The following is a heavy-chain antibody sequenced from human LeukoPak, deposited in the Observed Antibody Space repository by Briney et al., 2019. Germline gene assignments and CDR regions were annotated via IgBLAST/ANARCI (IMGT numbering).Heavy chain of an antibody. CDR2: INNSGST. D-gene: IGHD3-22*01. Sequence: SETLSLTCAVYGGSCSGNNWSWNRQPPGKGLEWIGEINNSGSTNSKNSLKSRVTISVDTSKNQHSLKLSSVTAADTAVYYCARGLIYYYDSSGYPYYYYYYMDVWGKGTTVTVSS. CDR1: GGSCSGNN. J-gene: IGHJ6*03. CDR3: ARGLIYYYDSSGYPYYYYYYMDV. V-gene: IGHV4-34*01.